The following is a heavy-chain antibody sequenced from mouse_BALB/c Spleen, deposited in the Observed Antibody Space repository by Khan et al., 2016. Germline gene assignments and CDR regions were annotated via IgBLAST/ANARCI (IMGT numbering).Heavy chain of an antibody. CDR1: GYTFRNYG. CDR2: INTHTGEP. CDR3: ARRGLYALDY. V-gene: IGHV9-3-1*01. J-gene: IGHJ4*01. Sequence: QIQLVQSGPELKKPGETVKISCKASGYTFRNYGMKWVKQAPGKGLKWMGWINTHTGEPTYADDFKGRFVFSLETSASNAYLQIKDVKNEDTATYFCARRGLYALDYWGQGTSVTVSS.